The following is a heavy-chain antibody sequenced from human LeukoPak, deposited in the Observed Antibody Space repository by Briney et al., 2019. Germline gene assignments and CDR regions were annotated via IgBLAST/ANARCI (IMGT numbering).Heavy chain of an antibody. Sequence: ASVKVSCKASGYTFSNYDINWVRQATGQGLEWMGYMNPNSGHTVYAQKFQGRVTMTGDTSISTAYMELSSLRFDDTAVYYCARVPRESNSHWGQGTLVTVSS. D-gene: IGHD1-1*01. CDR1: GYTFSNYD. CDR3: ARVPRESNSH. J-gene: IGHJ4*02. CDR2: MNPNSGHT. V-gene: IGHV1-8*01.